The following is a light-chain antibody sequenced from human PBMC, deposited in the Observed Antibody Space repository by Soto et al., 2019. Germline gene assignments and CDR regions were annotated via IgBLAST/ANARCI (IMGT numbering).Light chain of an antibody. Sequence: EIVLTQSPGTLSLSPGERATLSCRASHSVSSNLAWYQQRPGQAPRLLIYGASRRATGIPARFSGGGSGTDFTLTISSLEPEDFAVYYCQHREDWPLTFGGGTKVDIK. CDR3: QHREDWPLT. J-gene: IGKJ4*01. CDR1: HSVSSN. CDR2: GAS. V-gene: IGKV3-11*01.